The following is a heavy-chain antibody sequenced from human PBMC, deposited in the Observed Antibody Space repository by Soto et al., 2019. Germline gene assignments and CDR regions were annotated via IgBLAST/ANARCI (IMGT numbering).Heavy chain of an antibody. J-gene: IGHJ4*02. D-gene: IGHD1-26*01. CDR3: AKAGSSYSGITSYFDY. Sequence: GGSLRLSCAASGFPFSIYAMSLVRQSPGKGLEWVSGISDSGGKTYYADSVKGRLTISRNNSKNTLYLQMNSLRAEDTAVYYCAKAGSSYSGITSYFDYWGQGTLVTVSS. CDR1: GFPFSIYA. V-gene: IGHV3-23*01. CDR2: ISDSGGKT.